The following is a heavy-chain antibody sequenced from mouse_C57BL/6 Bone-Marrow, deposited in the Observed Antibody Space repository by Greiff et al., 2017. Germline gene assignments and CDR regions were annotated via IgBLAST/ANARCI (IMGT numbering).Heavy chain of an antibody. D-gene: IGHD2-3*01. V-gene: IGHV1-55*01. CDR2: IYPGSGST. CDR3: ARRGWLLRDFDY. Sequence: QVQLQQPGAELVKPGASVKMSCKASGYTFTSYWITWVKQRPGQGLEWIGDIYPGSGSTNYNEKFKSKATLTVDTSASTADMQLSSLTSEDSAVCYGARRGWLLRDFDYWGQGTTLTVSS. J-gene: IGHJ2*01. CDR1: GYTFTSYW.